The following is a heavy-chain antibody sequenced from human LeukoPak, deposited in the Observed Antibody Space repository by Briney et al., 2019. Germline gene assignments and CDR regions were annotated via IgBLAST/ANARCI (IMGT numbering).Heavy chain of an antibody. J-gene: IGHJ5*02. V-gene: IGHV4-34*01. D-gene: IGHD4-23*01. CDR2: INHSGST. CDR1: GGSFSGYY. CDR3: ARGGLRWLYNWFDP. Sequence: SETLSLTCAVYGGSFSGYYWSWIRQPPGKGLEWIGEINHSGSTNYNPSLKSRVTISVDTSKKQFSLKLSSVTAADTAVYYCARGGLRWLYNWFDPWGQGTLVTVSS.